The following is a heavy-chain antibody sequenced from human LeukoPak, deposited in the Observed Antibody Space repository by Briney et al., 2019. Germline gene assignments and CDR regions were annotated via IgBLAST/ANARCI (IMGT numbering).Heavy chain of an antibody. J-gene: IGHJ4*02. Sequence: GSLRLSCAASGFTFSDYYMSWIRQAPGKGLEWVSYISSSGSTIYYADSVKGRFTISRDNAKNSLYLQMNSLRAEDTAVYYCATGFRDYDYVWGTKFDYWGQGTLVTVSS. V-gene: IGHV3-11*01. CDR1: GFTFSDYY. CDR3: ATGFRDYDYVWGTKFDY. CDR2: ISSSGSTI. D-gene: IGHD3-16*01.